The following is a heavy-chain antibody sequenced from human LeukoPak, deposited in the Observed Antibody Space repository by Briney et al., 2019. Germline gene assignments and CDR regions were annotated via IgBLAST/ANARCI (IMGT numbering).Heavy chain of an antibody. CDR3: ARKYYYDSSGSFDY. V-gene: IGHV4-4*02. D-gene: IGHD3-22*01. CDR1: GGSISSSNW. J-gene: IGHJ4*02. Sequence: SETLSLTCAVSGGSISSSNWWSWVRQPPGKGLEWIGEIYHSGSTNYNPSLKSRVTISVDKSKNQFSLKLSSVTAADTAVYYCARKYYYDSSGSFDYWGQGTLVIVSS. CDR2: IYHSGST.